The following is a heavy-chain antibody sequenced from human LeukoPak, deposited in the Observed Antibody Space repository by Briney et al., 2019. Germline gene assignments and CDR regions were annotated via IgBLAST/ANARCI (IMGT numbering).Heavy chain of an antibody. J-gene: IGHJ6*02. CDR3: AREVYYDSWSGYYSVNPWRIDGMDV. D-gene: IGHD3-3*01. Sequence: GGSLRLSCAASGFTFSSYAMHWVRQAPGKGLEWVAVIWYDGSNKYYADSVKGRFTISRDNSKNTLYLQMNSLRAEDTAVYYCAREVYYDSWSGYYSVNPWRIDGMDVWGQGTTVTVSS. CDR2: IWYDGSNK. V-gene: IGHV3-33*08. CDR1: GFTFSSYA.